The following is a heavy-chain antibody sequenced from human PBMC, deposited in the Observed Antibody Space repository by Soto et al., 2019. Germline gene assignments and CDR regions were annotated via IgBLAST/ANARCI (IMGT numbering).Heavy chain of an antibody. CDR2: MNPNSGNT. CDR1: GYTFTSYD. D-gene: IGHD6-13*01. CDR3: ARYYSSSWYYYYYGMDV. J-gene: IGHJ6*02. Sequence: GASVKVSCKASGYTFTSYDINWVRQATGQGLEWMGWMNPNSGNTGYAQKFQGRVTMTRNTSISTAYMELSSLRSEDTAVYYCARYYSSSWYYYYYGMDVWGQGTTVTVSS. V-gene: IGHV1-8*01.